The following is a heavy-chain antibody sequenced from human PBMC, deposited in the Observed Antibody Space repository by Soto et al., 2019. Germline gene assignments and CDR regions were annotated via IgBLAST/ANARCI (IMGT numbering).Heavy chain of an antibody. J-gene: IGHJ6*02. CDR2: IYYSGST. D-gene: IGHD3-10*01. CDR1: GGSISSGGYY. V-gene: IGHV4-31*03. CDR3: ARDPLWFGEYYYGMDV. Sequence: QVQLQESGPGLVKPSQTLSLTCTVSGGSISSGGYYWSWIRQHPGKGLEWIGYIYYSGSTYYNPSLKSRVTISVDTSKNQFSLKLSSVTAADTAVYYSARDPLWFGEYYYGMDVWGQGTTVTVSS.